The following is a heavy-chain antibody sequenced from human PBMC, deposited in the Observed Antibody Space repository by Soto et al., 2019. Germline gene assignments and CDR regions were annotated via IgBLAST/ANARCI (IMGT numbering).Heavy chain of an antibody. CDR1: GGSLSGYY. CDR3: ARYAVSGWYGGYYYYGMDV. V-gene: IGHV4-34*01. Sequence: NPSETLSLTCAVYGGSLSGYYWSWIRQPPGKGLEWIGEINHSGSTNYNPSLKSRVTISVDTSKNQFSLKLSSVTAADTAVYYCARYAVSGWYGGYYYYGMDVWGQGTTVTVSS. J-gene: IGHJ6*02. D-gene: IGHD6-19*01. CDR2: INHSGST.